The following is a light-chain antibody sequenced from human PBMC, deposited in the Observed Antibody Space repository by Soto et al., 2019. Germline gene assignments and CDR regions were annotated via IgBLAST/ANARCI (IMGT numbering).Light chain of an antibody. J-gene: IGKJ5*01. CDR1: QSVSSN. CDR2: GAS. CDR3: QQYGSSPIT. Sequence: EIVMTQSPATLSVSPGERATLSCRASQSVSSNLAWYKQKPGQAPRILIYGASNRATGIPDRFSGDGSVTQFTLTISRLQAEDFVMYYCQQYGSSPITFGQGTRLEIK. V-gene: IGKV3D-15*02.